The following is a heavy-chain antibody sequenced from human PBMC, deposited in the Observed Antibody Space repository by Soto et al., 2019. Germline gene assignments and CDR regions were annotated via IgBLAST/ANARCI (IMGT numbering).Heavy chain of an antibody. V-gene: IGHV1-18*04. CDR3: AGNSSEPYGWLDP. CDR2: YNPSIVYG. CDR1: GYTFHNYA. J-gene: IGHJ5*02. D-gene: IGHD3-22*01. Sequence: QVQLLQSGAEVKEPGASVKVSCKASGYTFHNYAISWVRQAPGQGFEWMGWYNPSIVYGQSAKNFQGRVSMTTDTATNTAYMELKSLRSDDTTTYYCAGNSSEPYGWLDPWGQGTLVTVSS.